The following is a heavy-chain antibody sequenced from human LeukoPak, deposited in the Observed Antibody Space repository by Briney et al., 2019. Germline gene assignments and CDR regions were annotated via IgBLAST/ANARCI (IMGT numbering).Heavy chain of an antibody. CDR3: ARDSAGNDY. J-gene: IGHJ4*02. CDR2: IKQDGSEK. V-gene: IGHV3-7*01. CDR1: GFTFSSNW. Sequence: PGGSLRLSCVASGFTFSSNWMSWVRQAPGKGLEWVANIKQDGSEKYYVDSVKGRFTISRDNAKNSLYLQMNSLRAEDTAMYYCARDSAGNDYWGQGTLVTVSS. D-gene: IGHD6-13*01.